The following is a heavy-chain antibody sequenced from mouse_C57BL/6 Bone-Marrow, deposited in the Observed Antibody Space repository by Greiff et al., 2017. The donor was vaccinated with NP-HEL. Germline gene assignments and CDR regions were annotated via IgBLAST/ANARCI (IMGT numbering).Heavy chain of an antibody. V-gene: IGHV1-81*01. D-gene: IGHD2-5*01. J-gene: IGHJ3*01. CDR1: GYTFTSYG. CDR2: IYPRSGNT. CDR3: ARGSYYSNLAWFAY. Sequence: VMLVESGAELARPGASVKLSCKASGYTFTSYGISWVKQRTGQGLEWIGEIYPRSGNTYYNEKFKGKATLTADKSSSTAYMELRSLTSEDSAVYFCARGSYYSNLAWFAYWGQGTLVTVSA.